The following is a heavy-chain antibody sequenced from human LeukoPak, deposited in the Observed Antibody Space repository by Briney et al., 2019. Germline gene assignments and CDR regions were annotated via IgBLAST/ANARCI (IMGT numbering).Heavy chain of an antibody. Sequence: PSETLSLTCSVSGDSIAGYYWSRLRQPPGKGLEWIGYTSYSGNTNYNPSLESRVTISVDTSQKQFSLQLNSVTAADTAVYYCVRRHYYDSGNKGYYYTLDVWGQGTTVTVSS. CDR3: VRRHYYDSGNKGYYYTLDV. V-gene: IGHV4-59*08. CDR1: GDSIAGYY. CDR2: TSYSGNT. D-gene: IGHD3-10*01. J-gene: IGHJ6*02.